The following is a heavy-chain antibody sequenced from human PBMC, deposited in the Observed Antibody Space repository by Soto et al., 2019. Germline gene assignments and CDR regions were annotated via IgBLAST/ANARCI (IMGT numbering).Heavy chain of an antibody. V-gene: IGHV4-59*01. CDR3: ARDQGETTEAYLDC. Sequence: PSETLSLTCTVSGGSISTYFWSWIRQPPGKGLEWIGYISYSGSTNYNPSLKSRVTISVDTSKNQFSLKLSSVTAADTALYYCARDQGETTEAYLDCWGQGALVTVSS. CDR1: GGSISTYF. CDR2: ISYSGST. J-gene: IGHJ4*02. D-gene: IGHD4-4*01.